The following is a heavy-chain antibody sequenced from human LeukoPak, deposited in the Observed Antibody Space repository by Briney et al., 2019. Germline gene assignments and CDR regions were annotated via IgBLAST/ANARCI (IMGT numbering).Heavy chain of an antibody. CDR3: ARLTGVVNAFDY. CDR2: ISSGSSDI. CDR1: GFTFSTYS. J-gene: IGHJ4*02. D-gene: IGHD5-18*01. Sequence: RSLRLSCAASGFTFSTYSMTWVRQAPGKGLEWVSSISSGSSDISYADSVKGRFTISRDNAKYSLYLQVNSLRAEDTAVYYCARLTGVVNAFDYWGQGTLVTVSS. V-gene: IGHV3-21*01.